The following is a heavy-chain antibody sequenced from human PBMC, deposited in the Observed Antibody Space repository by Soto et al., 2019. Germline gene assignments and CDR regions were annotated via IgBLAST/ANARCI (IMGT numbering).Heavy chain of an antibody. V-gene: IGHV3-30*18. CDR2: ISHDGSNK. D-gene: IGHD2-15*01. CDR1: GFTFSSYG. CDR3: AKDLGYCSGGSCYYPDY. Sequence: GGSLRLSCAASGFTFSSYGMHWVRQAPGKGLEWVAVISHDGSNKYYADSVKGRFTISRDNSKNTLYLQMNSLRAEDTAVYYCAKDLGYCSGGSCYYPDYWGQGTLVTVSS. J-gene: IGHJ4*02.